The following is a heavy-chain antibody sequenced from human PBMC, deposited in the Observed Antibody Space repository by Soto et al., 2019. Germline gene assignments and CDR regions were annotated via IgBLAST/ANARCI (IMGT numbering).Heavy chain of an antibody. CDR2: IKSKYDGGTT. V-gene: IGHV3-15*07. J-gene: IGHJ4*02. Sequence: PGGSLRLSCAASGFTFSGAWFNWVRQAPGKGLEWVGRIKSKYDGGTTDYAAPVKDRFTISRDDSKNTLYLQTNSLKTEDTAVYYCTTATGIVATIPDYWGQGTLVTVSS. CDR1: GFTFSGAW. D-gene: IGHD5-12*01. CDR3: TTATGIVATIPDY.